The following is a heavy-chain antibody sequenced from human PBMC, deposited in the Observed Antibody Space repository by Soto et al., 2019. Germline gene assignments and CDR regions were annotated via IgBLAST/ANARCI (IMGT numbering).Heavy chain of an antibody. D-gene: IGHD3-9*01. J-gene: IGHJ6*02. V-gene: IGHV3-66*01. CDR1: GFTVSAYY. CDR3: ALPLSGPYYFYGMDV. CDR2: IYSGGST. Sequence: EVQLVESGGGLVQPGGSLRLSCAASGFTVSAYYMSWVRQAPGKGLEWVSIIYSGGSTYYSDSVKGRFTISRDMSKNTLSLQMTRLRVEDTAVYYCALPLSGPYYFYGMDVWGQGTTVTVSS.